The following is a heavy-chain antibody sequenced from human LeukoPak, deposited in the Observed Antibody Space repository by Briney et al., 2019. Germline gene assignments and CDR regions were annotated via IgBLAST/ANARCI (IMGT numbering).Heavy chain of an antibody. CDR2: IRSKDHGRTT. CDR3: TRDPHDYHGNPLDF. J-gene: IGHJ4*02. CDR1: GFTFGNYA. D-gene: IGHD4-23*01. Sequence: PGGSLRLSCTASGFTFGNYAFSWFRQPQGKGLEWLSFIRSKDHGRTTEYAASVKGGFTISRDDSNSIAYLQMNSWIIEDTAVYFCTRDPHDYHGNPLDFWGQGTRVTVSS. V-gene: IGHV3-49*03.